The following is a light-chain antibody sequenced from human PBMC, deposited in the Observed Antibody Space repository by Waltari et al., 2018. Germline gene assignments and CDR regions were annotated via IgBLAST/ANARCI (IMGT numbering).Light chain of an antibody. J-gene: IGLJ3*02. V-gene: IGLV1-40*01. CDR3: HSYDNSLSGSV. CDR1: SSTIGANYD. CDR2: CNT. Sequence: QSVLTQPPSVSGAPGQRVTISCTGSSSTIGANYDVPWYQQLPGTAPKLLIFCNTNRPSGVPDRFSGSKSGTSASLAITGLQAEDEADYYCHSYDNSLSGSVFGGGTTLTVL.